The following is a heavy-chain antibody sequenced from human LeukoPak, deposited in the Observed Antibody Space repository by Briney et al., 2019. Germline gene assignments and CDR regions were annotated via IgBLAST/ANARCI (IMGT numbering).Heavy chain of an antibody. Sequence: GGSLRLSCAASGFTFSSYAMSWVRQAPGKGLEWVSAISGSGGSTYYADSVKGRLTISRDNSKNTLYLQMNSLRAEDTAVYYCAKDRDYYDSSGYPDYWGQGTLVTVSS. CDR2: ISGSGGST. CDR3: AKDRDYYDSSGYPDY. D-gene: IGHD3-22*01. CDR1: GFTFSSYA. J-gene: IGHJ4*02. V-gene: IGHV3-23*01.